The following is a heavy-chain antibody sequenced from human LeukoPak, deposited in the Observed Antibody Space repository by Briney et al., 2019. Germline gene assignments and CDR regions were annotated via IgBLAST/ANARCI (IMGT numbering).Heavy chain of an antibody. V-gene: IGHV3-21*01. CDR2: ISSSSYI. D-gene: IGHD5-18*01. J-gene: IGHJ4*02. CDR3: AKDWSYGSYSPGY. Sequence: PGGSLRLSCAASGFTFSSYSMNWVRQAPGKGLEWVSSISSSSYIYYADSVKGRFTISRDNAKNSLYLQMNSLRAEDTAVYYCAKDWSYGSYSPGYWGQGTLVTVSS. CDR1: GFTFSSYS.